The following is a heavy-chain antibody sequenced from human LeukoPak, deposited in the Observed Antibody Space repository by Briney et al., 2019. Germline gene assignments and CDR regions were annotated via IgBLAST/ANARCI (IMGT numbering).Heavy chain of an antibody. CDR1: GFPFSSYA. J-gene: IGHJ5*02. V-gene: IGHV3-30*04. CDR3: ARWTALGGSGGHNWLDP. CDR2: ISLDGSDK. Sequence: PGESLRLSRVASGFPFSSYAMHWVRQAPGKGLEWLTVISLDGSDKFYADFVKGRFTISRDSSEDKVYLQMDSLRTEGSTGYYCARWTALGGSGGHNWLDPWGQGTLVTVSS. D-gene: IGHD3-10*01.